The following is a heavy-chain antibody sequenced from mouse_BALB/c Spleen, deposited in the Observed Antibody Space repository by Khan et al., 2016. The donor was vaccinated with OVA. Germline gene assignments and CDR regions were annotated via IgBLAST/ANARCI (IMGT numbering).Heavy chain of an antibody. CDR3: ARQGYGGFAY. CDR1: GYTFTDYI. Sequence: VQLQQSGPELVKPGASVKIPCKASGYTFTDYIIDWVKQSLGESLEWIGDINPNNGGTIYNQKFKGKATLTVDKSSSTAYMELRSLTSEDTAVYCCARQGYGGFAYWGQGTLVTVSA. V-gene: IGHV1-18*01. D-gene: IGHD2-2*01. J-gene: IGHJ3*01. CDR2: INPNNGGT.